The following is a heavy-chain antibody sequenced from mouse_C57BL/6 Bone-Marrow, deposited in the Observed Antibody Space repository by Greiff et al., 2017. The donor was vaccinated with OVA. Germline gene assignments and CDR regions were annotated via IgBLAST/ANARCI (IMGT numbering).Heavy chain of an antibody. Sequence: ESGAELARPGASVKLSCKASGYTFTSYGISWVKQRTGQGLEWIGEIYPRSGNTYYNEKFKGKATLTADKSSSTAYMELRSLTSEDSAVYFCARNYYYGSSADYWGQGTTLTVSS. CDR2: IYPRSGNT. CDR3: ARNYYYGSSADY. CDR1: GYTFTSYG. D-gene: IGHD1-1*01. J-gene: IGHJ2*01. V-gene: IGHV1-81*01.